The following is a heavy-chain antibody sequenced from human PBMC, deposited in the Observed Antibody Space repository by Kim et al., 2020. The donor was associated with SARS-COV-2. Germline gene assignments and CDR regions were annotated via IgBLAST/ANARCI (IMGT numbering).Heavy chain of an antibody. Sequence: GGSLRLSCAASGFTFSSYSMNWVRQAPGKGLEWVSSISSSSSYIYYADSVKGRFTISRDNAKNSLYLQMNSLRAEDTAVYYCARDGGSVWWELLEGALDAFDIWGQGTMVTVSS. CDR3: ARDGGSVWWELLEGALDAFDI. J-gene: IGHJ3*02. D-gene: IGHD1-26*01. CDR2: ISSSSSYI. CDR1: GFTFSSYS. V-gene: IGHV3-21*01.